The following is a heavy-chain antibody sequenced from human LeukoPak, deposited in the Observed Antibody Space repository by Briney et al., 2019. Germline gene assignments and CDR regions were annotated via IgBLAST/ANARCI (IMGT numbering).Heavy chain of an antibody. Sequence: ASVKVSCKASGYTFTNYDINWVRQVPGQGLEWMGWISAYNGNTNYAQKLQGRVTMTTETSTSTAYMELRSLRSDDTAVYYCAREGPYLYYVDYWGQGTLVTVSS. CDR1: GYTFTNYD. CDR3: AREGPYLYYVDY. CDR2: ISAYNGNT. D-gene: IGHD2-21*01. J-gene: IGHJ4*02. V-gene: IGHV1-18*01.